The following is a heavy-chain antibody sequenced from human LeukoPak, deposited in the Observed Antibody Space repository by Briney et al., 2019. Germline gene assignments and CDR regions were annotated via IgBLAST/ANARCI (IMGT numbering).Heavy chain of an antibody. D-gene: IGHD3-22*01. Sequence: GRSLRLSCTASGFTFGDYAMSWFRQAPGKGLEWVGFIRSKAYGGTTEYAASVKGRFTISRDDSKSIAYLQMNSLKTEDTAVYYCTRDIYYDSSGYSSRAFDIWGQGTMVTVSS. J-gene: IGHJ3*02. CDR3: TRDIYYDSSGYSSRAFDI. V-gene: IGHV3-49*03. CDR1: GFTFGDYA. CDR2: IRSKAYGGTT.